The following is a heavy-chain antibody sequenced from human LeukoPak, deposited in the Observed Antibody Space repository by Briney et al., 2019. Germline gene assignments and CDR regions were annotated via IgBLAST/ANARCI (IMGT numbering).Heavy chain of an antibody. Sequence: SETLSLTCTVSGGSVSSGSYDWSWIRQPPGKGLEWIAYICYSGSTNYNPSLKRPFTISVDTSKNQFSLKLSSVTAADTAVYYCARDGSGSYYGHWYFDLWGRGTLVTVSS. D-gene: IGHD1-26*01. V-gene: IGHV4-61*01. CDR2: ICYSGST. J-gene: IGHJ2*01. CDR1: GGSVSSGSYD. CDR3: ARDGSGSYYGHWYFDL.